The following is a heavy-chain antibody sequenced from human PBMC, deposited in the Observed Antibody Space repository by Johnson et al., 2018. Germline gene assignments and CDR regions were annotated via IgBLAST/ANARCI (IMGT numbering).Heavy chain of an antibody. D-gene: IGHD6-13*01. Sequence: QVQLVESGGGVVQPGRSLRLSCAASGFTFSSYAMHWVRQAPGKGLEWVAVISYDGSNKYYADSVKGRFTISRDNSKNTLYLQMNSLRAEDTAVYYCAGRRAVAAAGGYAYYMDVWGKGTTVTVSS. CDR3: AGRRAVAAAGGYAYYMDV. V-gene: IGHV3-30-3*01. CDR2: ISYDGSNK. J-gene: IGHJ6*03. CDR1: GFTFSSYA.